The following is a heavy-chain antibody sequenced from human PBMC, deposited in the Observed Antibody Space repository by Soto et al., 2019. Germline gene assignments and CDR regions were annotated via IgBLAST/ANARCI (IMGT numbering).Heavy chain of an antibody. CDR1: GGALSSGGYF. CDR2: IYYSGGT. Sequence: PSDTLSLICTVSGGALSSGGYFYTWVRQPPGKGLEWLGYIYYSGGTNYNPSLKSRVTISLDKSKSQFSLRLISVTAADTAVYYCTREQSDDNYFDPWGQGTLVTVSS. J-gene: IGHJ5*02. V-gene: IGHV4-61*08. D-gene: IGHD6-19*01. CDR3: TREQSDDNYFDP.